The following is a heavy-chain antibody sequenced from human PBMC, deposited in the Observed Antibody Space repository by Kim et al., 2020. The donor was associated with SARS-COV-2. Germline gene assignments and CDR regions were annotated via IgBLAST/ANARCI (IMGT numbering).Heavy chain of an antibody. Sequence: GGSLRLSCAASGFTFSSYSMNWVRQAPGKGLEWVSSISSSSSYIYYADSVKGRFTISRDNAKNSLYLQMNSLRAEDTAVYYCARVPTKIVVVPAATIWGQGTMVTVSS. J-gene: IGHJ3*02. V-gene: IGHV3-21*01. CDR2: ISSSSSYI. D-gene: IGHD2-2*01. CDR3: ARVPTKIVVVPAATI. CDR1: GFTFSSYS.